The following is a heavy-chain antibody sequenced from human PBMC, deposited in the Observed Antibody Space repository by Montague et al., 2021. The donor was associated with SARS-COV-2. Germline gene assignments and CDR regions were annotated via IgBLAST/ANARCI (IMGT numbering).Heavy chain of an antibody. CDR2: TYYRSKWYN. Sequence: CAISGDSVSSNSAAWNWIRQSPSRGLEWLGRTYYRSKWYNDYAVXVKSRITINPDTSKNQFSLQLNSVTPEDTAVYYCASGRMVPYSSSRTTLYYYYGMDVWGQGTTVTVSS. D-gene: IGHD6-13*01. V-gene: IGHV6-1*01. J-gene: IGHJ6*02. CDR1: GDSVSSNSAA. CDR3: ASGRMVPYSSSRTTLYYYYGMDV.